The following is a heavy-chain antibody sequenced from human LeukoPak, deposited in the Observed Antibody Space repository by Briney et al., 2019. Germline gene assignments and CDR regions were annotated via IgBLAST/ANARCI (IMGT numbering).Heavy chain of an antibody. D-gene: IGHD3-10*01. CDR3: ARENLNYYGSGSYLY. Sequence: ASVQVSCKASGYPFSGYYIHWVRQGPGQGLEWLGWINPESGATKYAQRFEGRVTLTRDTSVTTVHMELSGLRYDDSAVYYCARENLNYYGSGSYLYWGLGNLVTVSS. CDR2: INPESGAT. J-gene: IGHJ4*02. V-gene: IGHV1-2*02. CDR1: GYPFSGYY.